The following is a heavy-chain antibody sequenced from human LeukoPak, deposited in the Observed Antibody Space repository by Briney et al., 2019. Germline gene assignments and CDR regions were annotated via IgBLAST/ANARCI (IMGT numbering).Heavy chain of an antibody. CDR2: ISGSGGST. Sequence: PGGSLRLSCAASGFTFSSYVMNWVRQAPGKGLEWVSAISGSGGSTYYADSVKGRFTISRDNSKNTLYLQMNSLRAEDTAVYYCARRAGAYSHPYDYWGQGTLVTVSS. V-gene: IGHV3-23*01. CDR1: GFTFSSYV. CDR3: ARRAGAYSHPYDY. D-gene: IGHD4/OR15-4a*01. J-gene: IGHJ4*02.